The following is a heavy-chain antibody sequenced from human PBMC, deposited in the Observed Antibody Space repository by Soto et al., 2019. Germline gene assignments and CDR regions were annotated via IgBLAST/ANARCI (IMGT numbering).Heavy chain of an antibody. CDR3: ARSLKGPPEVLLWFGECMLDY. Sequence: GGSLRLSCAASGFTFSSYAMHWVRQAPGKGLEWVAVISYDGSNKYYADSVKGRFTISRDNSKNTLYLQMNSLRAEDTAVYYCARSLKGPPEVLLWFGECMLDYWGQGTLVTVSS. CDR2: ISYDGSNK. CDR1: GFTFSSYA. J-gene: IGHJ4*02. D-gene: IGHD3-10*01. V-gene: IGHV3-30*04.